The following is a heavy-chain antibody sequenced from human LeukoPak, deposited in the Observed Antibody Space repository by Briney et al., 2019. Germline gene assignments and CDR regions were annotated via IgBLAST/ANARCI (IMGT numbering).Heavy chain of an antibody. V-gene: IGHV3-74*01. J-gene: IGHJ4*02. CDR1: GFTFSNYW. CDR3: ARGGWFGELLFDY. D-gene: IGHD3-10*01. Sequence: GGSLRLSCAASGFTFSNYWMHWVRQVPGKGLVWVSRINGDGSSTSYADSVKGRFTVSRDNAKKTLYLQMNSLRAEDTALYYCARGGWFGELLFDYWGQGTLVTVSS. CDR2: INGDGSST.